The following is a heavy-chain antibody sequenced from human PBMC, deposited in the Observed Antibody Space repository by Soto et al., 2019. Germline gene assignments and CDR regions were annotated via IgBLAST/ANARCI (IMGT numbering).Heavy chain of an antibody. Sequence: SETLSLTCTVSGGSISSSSYYWGWIRQPPGKGLEWIGSIYYSGSTYYNPSLKSRVTISVDTSKNQFSLKLSSVTAADTAVYYCARYRYCSGGSCYRLNYYYYYMDVWGKGTTVTVSS. J-gene: IGHJ6*03. V-gene: IGHV4-39*01. CDR3: ARYRYCSGGSCYRLNYYYYYMDV. CDR2: IYYSGST. CDR1: GGSISSSSYY. D-gene: IGHD2-15*01.